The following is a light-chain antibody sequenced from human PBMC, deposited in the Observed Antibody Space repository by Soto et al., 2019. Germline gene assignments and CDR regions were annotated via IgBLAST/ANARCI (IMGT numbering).Light chain of an antibody. CDR2: KTS. CDR3: EYYNKYCWR. J-gene: IGKJ1*01. V-gene: IGKV1-5*03. CDR1: QSISSW. Sequence: DIQLTQSPSTLSASVGDRVTITCRASQSISSWLAWYQQKPGKAPKFLIYKTSNLESGAPSRFSGRGSGSESAPSASSVKPEDLATYDSEYYNKYCWRFGQGTKVEIK.